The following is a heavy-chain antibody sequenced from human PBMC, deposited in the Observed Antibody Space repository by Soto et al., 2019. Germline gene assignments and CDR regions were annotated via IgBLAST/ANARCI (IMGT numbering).Heavy chain of an antibody. D-gene: IGHD4-17*01. CDR1: GFTFSSYD. Sequence: GGSLRLSCAASGFTFSSYDMHWVRQATGKGLEWVSAIGTAGDTYYPGSVKGRFTISRENAKNSLYLQMNSLRAGDTAVYYCTTYGNSGAFDIWGQGTMVTVSS. CDR2: IGTAGDT. J-gene: IGHJ3*02. V-gene: IGHV3-13*04. CDR3: TTYGNSGAFDI.